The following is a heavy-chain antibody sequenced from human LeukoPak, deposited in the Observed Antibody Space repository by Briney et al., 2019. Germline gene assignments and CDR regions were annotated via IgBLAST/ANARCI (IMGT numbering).Heavy chain of an antibody. CDR1: GFTFSSYD. V-gene: IGHV3-13*01. CDR2: IGTAGDT. CDR3: ARASREAPYGMDV. Sequence: GGSLRLSCAASGFTFSSYDMHWVRHATGKGLEWVSAIGTAGDTYYPGSVKGRFTISRENAKNSLYLQMNSLRAGDTAVYYCARASREAPYGMDVWGQGTTVTVSS. J-gene: IGHJ6*02. D-gene: IGHD1-26*01.